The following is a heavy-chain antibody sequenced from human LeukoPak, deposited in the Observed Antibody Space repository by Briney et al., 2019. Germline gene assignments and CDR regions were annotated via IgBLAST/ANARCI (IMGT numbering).Heavy chain of an antibody. Sequence: GGSLRLSCAASGFTFSSYAMHWVRQAPGKGLEWVADISYDGSNKYYADSVKGRFTISRDNSKNTLYLQMNSLRAEDTAVYYCARDFTTMVRGVITPYFDYWGQGTLVTVSS. CDR2: ISYDGSNK. V-gene: IGHV3-30*04. D-gene: IGHD3-10*01. J-gene: IGHJ4*02. CDR1: GFTFSSYA. CDR3: ARDFTTMVRGVITPYFDY.